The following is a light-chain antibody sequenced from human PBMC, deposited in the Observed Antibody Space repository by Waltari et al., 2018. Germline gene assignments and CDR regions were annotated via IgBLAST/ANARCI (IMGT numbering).Light chain of an antibody. Sequence: SALTQPDSVSGSPGQSITISCSGVSRDSGAYYYVPWYRRHPGEAPKVIIYDVSNRPSGVSNRFSGSKSGSTASLTISGLQPEDEAVYYCSSFTSSTTGIFGGGTKLTVL. J-gene: IGLJ2*01. CDR1: SRDSGAYYY. CDR3: SSFTSSTTGI. CDR2: DVS. V-gene: IGLV2-14*03.